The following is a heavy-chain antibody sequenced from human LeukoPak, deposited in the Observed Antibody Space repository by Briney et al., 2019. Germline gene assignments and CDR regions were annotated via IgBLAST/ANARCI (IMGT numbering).Heavy chain of an antibody. Sequence: PGRSLRLSCAASGFTFSSYAMHWVRQAPGKGLEWVAVISYDGSNKYYADSVKGRFTISRDNSKNTLYLQMNSLRSDDTAVYYCARVLVPAGGGVVDYWGQGTLVTVSS. CDR2: ISYDGSNK. CDR3: ARVLVPAGGGVVDY. V-gene: IGHV3-30-3*01. J-gene: IGHJ4*02. D-gene: IGHD3-16*01. CDR1: GFTFSSYA.